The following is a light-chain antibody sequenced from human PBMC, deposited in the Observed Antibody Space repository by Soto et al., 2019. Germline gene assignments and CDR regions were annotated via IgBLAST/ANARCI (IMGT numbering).Light chain of an antibody. CDR3: QQYNTYAT. J-gene: IGKJ5*01. V-gene: IGKV1-5*01. CDR1: QSITNW. Sequence: DIQMTQSPSTLSASVGDRVIITCRASQSITNWLAWYQQKPGKAPKPLIYDASTLKTGVPSRFSGSGSGSEFNFTITGLQPDDFATYFCQQYNTYATFGQGTRLEIK. CDR2: DAS.